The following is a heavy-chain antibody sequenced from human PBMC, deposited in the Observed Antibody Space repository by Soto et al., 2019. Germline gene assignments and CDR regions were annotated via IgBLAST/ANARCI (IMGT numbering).Heavy chain of an antibody. CDR1: GYTFTSYA. Sequence: QVQLVQSGAEVKKPGASVKVSCKASGYTFTSYAMHWVRQAPGQRLEWMGWINAGIGNTKYSQKFQGRVTITRDTSASTAYMELSSLRSEDTAVYYCARGHIYYYYGMDVWGQGTTVTVSS. CDR2: INAGIGNT. D-gene: IGHD2-21*01. V-gene: IGHV1-3*01. J-gene: IGHJ6*02. CDR3: ARGHIYYYYGMDV.